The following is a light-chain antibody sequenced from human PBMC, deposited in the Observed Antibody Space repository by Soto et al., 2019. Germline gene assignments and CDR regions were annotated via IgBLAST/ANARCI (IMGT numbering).Light chain of an antibody. CDR1: ESIGEY. Sequence: DIQMTQSPSSLSASVGDRVTFTCRANESIGEYLNWFQKKPGKAPKLLMYTASSLQSGVPSRFSASGSGTDFTLTISSVDPEDFAAYYCQQTFNLPWTFGQGTRMEIK. CDR3: QQTFNLPWT. CDR2: TAS. V-gene: IGKV1-39*01. J-gene: IGKJ1*01.